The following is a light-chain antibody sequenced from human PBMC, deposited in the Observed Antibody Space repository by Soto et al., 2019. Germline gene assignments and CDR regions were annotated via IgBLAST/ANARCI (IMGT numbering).Light chain of an antibody. CDR2: GTS. V-gene: IGKV3-20*01. Sequence: EIVLTQSPGTLSLSPGERATLSCRASQSVGTSYLAWYQQKPGQAPRLLIYGTSSSATGIPDRFSGSGSGTDFTLTIRRLEPEDSAVYYCQQYGSSPITFGQGTRLEIK. CDR1: QSVGTSY. J-gene: IGKJ5*01. CDR3: QQYGSSPIT.